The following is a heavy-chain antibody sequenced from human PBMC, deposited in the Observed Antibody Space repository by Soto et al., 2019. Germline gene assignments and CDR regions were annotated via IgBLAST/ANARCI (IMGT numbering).Heavy chain of an antibody. CDR3: AKVRYIWNDGAGVALDL. V-gene: IGHV3-23*01. CDR1: RFSFSFYA. Sequence: EVQLLESGGCLVQPGGSLRRSCAASRFSFSFYAMNWVRQAPGKLLVLVSIISGSGDSTYYADSVKGRFTISRDNSVNTLFMQMNSLKDADTAVYYGAKVRYIWNDGAGVALDLWGQVTMVTFSS. D-gene: IGHD1-1*01. CDR2: ISGSGDST. J-gene: IGHJ3*01.